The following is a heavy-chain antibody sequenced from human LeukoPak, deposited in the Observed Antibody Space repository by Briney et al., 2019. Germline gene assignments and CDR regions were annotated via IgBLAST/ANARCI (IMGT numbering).Heavy chain of an antibody. CDR2: INHSGSS. V-gene: IGHV4-34*01. J-gene: IGHJ3*02. CDR1: GGSFSGYY. CDR3: ARGNYGYVSAFDI. D-gene: IGHD3-16*01. Sequence: SDTLSLTCAVSGGSFSGYYWSWIRQPPGRGLEWIGEINHSGSSNYNPSLKSRLTISADTSKNQFSLEVISVTAADTALYYCARGNYGYVSAFDIWGQGTMVTVSS.